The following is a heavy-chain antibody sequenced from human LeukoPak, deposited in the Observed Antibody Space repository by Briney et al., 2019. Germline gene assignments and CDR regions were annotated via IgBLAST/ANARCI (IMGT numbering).Heavy chain of an antibody. J-gene: IGHJ4*02. Sequence: GESLKISCAASGFTFSSSAMSWVRQAPGKGLEWVSAISGSGTSTYYADSVKGRFTISRDTSKSTLYLQMNSLRAEDTALYYCAKAIVGVSGLGYWGQGTLVTVSS. V-gene: IGHV3-23*01. CDR3: AKAIVGVSGLGY. CDR2: ISGSGTST. CDR1: GFTFSSSA. D-gene: IGHD1-26*01.